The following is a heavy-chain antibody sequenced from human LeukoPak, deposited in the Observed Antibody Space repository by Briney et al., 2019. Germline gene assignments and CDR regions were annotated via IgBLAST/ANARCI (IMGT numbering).Heavy chain of an antibody. J-gene: IGHJ6*02. V-gene: IGHV1-2*02. Sequence: ASVRVSCKASGYTFTGYYMHWVRQAPGQGLEWMGWINPNSGGTNYAQKCQGRVTMTRDTSISTAYMELSRLRSDDTAVYYCARESFDILTGYYSVLPHYGMDVWGQGTTVTVSS. CDR2: INPNSGGT. CDR1: GYTFTGYY. CDR3: ARESFDILTGYYSVLPHYGMDV. D-gene: IGHD3-9*01.